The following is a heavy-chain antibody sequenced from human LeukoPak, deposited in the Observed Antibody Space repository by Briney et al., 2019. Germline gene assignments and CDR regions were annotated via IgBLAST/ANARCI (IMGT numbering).Heavy chain of an antibody. J-gene: IGHJ4*02. Sequence: GGSLRLSCSASGFPFSSYAMHWVRQAPGKGLEYVSAISDSGGSTYYADSVKGRFTISRDNAENSLYLQMNSLRAEDTAVYYCASFSDYWGQGTLVTVSS. CDR2: ISDSGGST. CDR1: GFPFSSYA. CDR3: ASFSDY. V-gene: IGHV3-64*04.